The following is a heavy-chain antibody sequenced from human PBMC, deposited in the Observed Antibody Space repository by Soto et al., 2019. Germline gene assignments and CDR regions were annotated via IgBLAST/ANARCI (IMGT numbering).Heavy chain of an antibody. CDR3: ARDRGYYGSGSYLYYYYYYTYV. Sequence: ASGKVSCKASGYTFTSYGVSWVRQAPGQGLEWMGWISAYNGNTNYAQELQGRVTMTTDTSTSTAYMELRSLRSDDTAVYYCARDRGYYGSGSYLYYYYYYTYVWGKGTTVTVSS. CDR1: GYTFTSYG. J-gene: IGHJ6*03. V-gene: IGHV1-18*01. CDR2: ISAYNGNT. D-gene: IGHD3-10*01.